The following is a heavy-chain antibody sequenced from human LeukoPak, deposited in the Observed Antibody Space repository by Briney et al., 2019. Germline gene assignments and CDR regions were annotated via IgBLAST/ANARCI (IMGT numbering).Heavy chain of an antibody. CDR1: GVSISSYF. V-gene: IGHV4-59*01. CDR2: IYYSGST. D-gene: IGHD6-19*01. Sequence: PSETLSLTCTVSGVSISSYFWSWIRQPPGKGLEWIGYIYYSGSTNYNPSLKSRVTISVDTSKNQFSLKLRSVTAADTAVYYCARDISGWVGLDYWGQGTLVTVSS. J-gene: IGHJ4*02. CDR3: ARDISGWVGLDY.